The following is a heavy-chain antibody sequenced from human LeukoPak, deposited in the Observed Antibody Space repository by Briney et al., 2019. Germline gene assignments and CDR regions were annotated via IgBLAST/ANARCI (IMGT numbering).Heavy chain of an antibody. D-gene: IGHD6-13*01. J-gene: IGHJ6*02. Sequence: SETLSLTCAVYGGSFSGYYWSWIRQPPGKGLEWIGEINDSGSSKYYPALKRRVTISVDTSKNHFPQKLSYVTAADTGVYYCARFGGIAAAGTMTKNVHYYYYCMDVWGQGTTVTVSS. CDR1: GGSFSGYY. CDR3: ARFGGIAAAGTMTKNVHYYYYCMDV. CDR2: INDSGSS. V-gene: IGHV4-34*01.